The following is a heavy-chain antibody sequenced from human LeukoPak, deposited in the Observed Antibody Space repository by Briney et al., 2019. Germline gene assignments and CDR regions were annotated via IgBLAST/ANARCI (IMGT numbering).Heavy chain of an antibody. V-gene: IGHV1-69*13. D-gene: IGHD3-9*01. CDR1: GGTLSRFS. Sequence: GATVKVSCKASGGTLSRFSISWVRQAPGQGLEYMGGIIPSFGTANYAQKFQGRVTITADESTGTAYMELSSLRSEDTAVYYCARGIRYYDILTGHVKGHDNSYYYYMDVWGQGTAVTISS. CDR2: IIPSFGTA. J-gene: IGHJ6*03. CDR3: ARGIRYYDILTGHVKGHDNSYYYYMDV.